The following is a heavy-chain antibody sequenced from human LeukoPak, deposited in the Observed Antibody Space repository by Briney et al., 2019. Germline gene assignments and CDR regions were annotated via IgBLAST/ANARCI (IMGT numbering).Heavy chain of an antibody. CDR3: ARWDDYGDA. CDR2: ISVYNGNT. CDR1: GYTFTSYG. V-gene: IGHV1-18*04. D-gene: IGHD4-17*01. Sequence: ASVKVSFTASGYTFTSYGISWVRQAPGQGLEWMGWISVYNGNTNYAQKLQGRVTMTTDTSTSRAYMELRSLRSDVPALYPRARWDDYGDAWGQGTLVTASS. J-gene: IGHJ5*02.